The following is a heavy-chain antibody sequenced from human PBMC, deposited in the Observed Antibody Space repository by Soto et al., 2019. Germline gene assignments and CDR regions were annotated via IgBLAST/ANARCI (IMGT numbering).Heavy chain of an antibody. V-gene: IGHV3-30-3*01. CDR1: GFTFSNYI. CDR3: AGGDTYYAMGV. CDR2: ISYDGSNK. J-gene: IGHJ6*02. Sequence: QLQLVESGGGVVQPGRSLRLSCAASGFTFSNYILHWVRQAPGKGLEWVAFISYDGSNKDYADSMKGRFTISRDNSKNTLYLQLSSLRPEETAVYYCAGGDTYYAMGVWGQGTTVTVSS. D-gene: IGHD5-18*01.